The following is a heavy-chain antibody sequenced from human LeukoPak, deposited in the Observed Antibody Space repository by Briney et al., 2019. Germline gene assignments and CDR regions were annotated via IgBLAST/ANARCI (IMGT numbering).Heavy chain of an antibody. CDR2: ISYDGSNK. J-gene: IGHJ3*02. V-gene: IGHV3-30*04. Sequence: PGGSLRLSCAASGFTFSSYAMHWVRQAPGKGLEWVAVISYDGSNKYYADSVKGRFTISRDNSKNTLYLRMNSLRAEDTAVYYCANWVDYLWFGVDAFDIWGQGTMVTVSS. CDR1: GFTFSSYA. CDR3: ANWVDYLWFGVDAFDI. D-gene: IGHD3-10*01.